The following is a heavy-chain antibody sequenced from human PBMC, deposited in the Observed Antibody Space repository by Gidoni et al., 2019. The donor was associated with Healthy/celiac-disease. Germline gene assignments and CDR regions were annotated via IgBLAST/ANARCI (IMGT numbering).Heavy chain of an antibody. CDR2: INPNSGGT. D-gene: IGHD6-6*01. J-gene: IGHJ3*02. Sequence: QVQLVQSGAEVKKPGASVKVSCKASGHTFTGYYMHWVRQAPGQGLEWMGWINPNSGGTNYAKKFQGWVTMTRDTSISTAYMELSRLRSDDTAVYYCARGGSSSESDAFDIWGQGTMVTVSS. CDR3: ARGGSSSESDAFDI. V-gene: IGHV1-2*04. CDR1: GHTFTGYY.